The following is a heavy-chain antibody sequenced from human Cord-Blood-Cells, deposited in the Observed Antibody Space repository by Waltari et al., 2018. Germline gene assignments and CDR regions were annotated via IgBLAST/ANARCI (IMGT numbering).Heavy chain of an antibody. V-gene: IGHV1-8*01. D-gene: IGHD6-13*01. Sequence: QVQLVQPGAEAKKPGASVKVSCTASGYTFTSYDITWVRQATGQGLEWMGWMNPNSGNTGYAQKFQGRVTMTRNTSISTAYMELSRLRSEDTAVYYCAREPIAAADYWGQGALVTVSS. J-gene: IGHJ4*02. CDR2: MNPNSGNT. CDR1: GYTFTSYD. CDR3: AREPIAAADY.